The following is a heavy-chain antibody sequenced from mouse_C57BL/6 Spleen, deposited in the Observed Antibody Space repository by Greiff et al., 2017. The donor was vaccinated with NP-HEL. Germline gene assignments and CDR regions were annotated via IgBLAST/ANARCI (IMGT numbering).Heavy chain of an antibody. V-gene: IGHV7-3*01. CDR2: IRNKANGYPT. Sequence: EVKLVESGGGLVQPGGSLSLSCAASGFTFTDYYMSWVRQPPGKALEWLGFIRNKANGYPTEYSASVKGRLTISRDTSQSILYLQMNALRAEDSATYYCASSLMTTAMDYWGQGTSVTVSS. J-gene: IGHJ4*01. CDR3: ASSLMTTAMDY. D-gene: IGHD1-2*01. CDR1: GFTFTDYY.